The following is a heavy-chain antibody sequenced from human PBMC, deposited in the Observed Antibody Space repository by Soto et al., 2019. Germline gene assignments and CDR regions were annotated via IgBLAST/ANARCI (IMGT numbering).Heavy chain of an antibody. Sequence: QVQLVQSGAEVKKPGASVKVSCKASGYTFTSYGFSWVRQAPGRGLEWMGWISAYNGNTNYAQKLQGRVTMTTDTSTSTAYMELRSLSSDDTSVSYCAREGRIAAAAYYYYYGMDFWGQGTTVTVSS. D-gene: IGHD6-13*01. CDR2: ISAYNGNT. CDR1: GYTFTSYG. J-gene: IGHJ6*02. V-gene: IGHV1-18*01. CDR3: AREGRIAAAAYYYYYGMDF.